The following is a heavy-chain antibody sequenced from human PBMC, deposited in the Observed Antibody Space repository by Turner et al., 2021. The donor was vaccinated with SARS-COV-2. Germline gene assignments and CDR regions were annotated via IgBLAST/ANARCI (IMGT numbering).Heavy chain of an antibody. J-gene: IGHJ6*02. V-gene: IGHV1-24*01. CDR2: FDPEDGET. CDR1: GYTLTDLS. Sequence: QVQLVQSGAEVKKPGASVKVSCKVSGYTLTDLSMHWVRQAPGKGLEGMGGFDPEDGETIYEQKFQGRVTMTEDTSTDTAYMELSSLRSEDTAVYYCATGVAVTGTPSAYYYYYGMDVWGQGTTVTVSS. D-gene: IGHD6-19*01. CDR3: ATGVAVTGTPSAYYYYYGMDV.